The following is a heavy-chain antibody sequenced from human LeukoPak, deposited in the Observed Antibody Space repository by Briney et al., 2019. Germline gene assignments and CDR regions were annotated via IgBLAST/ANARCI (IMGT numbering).Heavy chain of an antibody. V-gene: IGHV1-2*06. D-gene: IGHD4/OR15-4a*01. Sequence: GASVKVSCQASGYTFTDYYIHWVRQAPGQGLAWMGRINCKSGGTNYGQNFQGRVTMTRDTSISTAYMELSRLRSDDTAVYYCARGPIATEGPRRPNYFDPWGQGTLVTVSS. J-gene: IGHJ5*02. CDR1: GYTFTDYY. CDR2: INCKSGGT. CDR3: ARGPIATEGPRRPNYFDP.